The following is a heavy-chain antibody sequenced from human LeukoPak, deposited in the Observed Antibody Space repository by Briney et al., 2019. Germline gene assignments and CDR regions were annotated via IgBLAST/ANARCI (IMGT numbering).Heavy chain of an antibody. D-gene: IGHD5-12*01. CDR3: AKLRGPTTTKWYFDY. V-gene: IGHV3-33*06. CDR2: IWYDGSNK. J-gene: IGHJ4*02. Sequence: PGRSLRLSCAASGFTFSSYGMHWVRQAPGKGLEWVAVIWYDGSNKYYADSVKGRFTISRDNSKNTLYLQMNSLRAEDTAVYYCAKLRGPTTTKWYFDYWGQGTLVTVSS. CDR1: GFTFSSYG.